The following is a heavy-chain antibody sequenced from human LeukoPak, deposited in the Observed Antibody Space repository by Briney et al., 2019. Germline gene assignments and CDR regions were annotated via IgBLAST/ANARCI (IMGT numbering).Heavy chain of an antibody. J-gene: IGHJ6*02. CDR3: AREPTPIGAAALIGLNYYYYGMDV. CDR1: GFTFSSYG. D-gene: IGHD6-13*01. V-gene: IGHV3-33*01. CDR2: IWYDGSIK. Sequence: GRSLRLSCAASGFTFSSYGMHWVRQAPGKGLEWVAVIWYDGSIKYYADSVKGRFTISRDNSKNTLYLQMNSLRAEDTAVYYCAREPTPIGAAALIGLNYYYYGMDVWGQGTTVTVSS.